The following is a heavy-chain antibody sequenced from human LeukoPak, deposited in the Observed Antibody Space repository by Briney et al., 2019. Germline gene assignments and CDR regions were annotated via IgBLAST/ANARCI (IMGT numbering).Heavy chain of an antibody. CDR3: ARDGGYSSSWYRDYFDY. J-gene: IGHJ4*02. CDR2: IFHSGST. V-gene: IGHV4-30-2*01. D-gene: IGHD6-13*01. CDR1: GGSISSAGYS. Sequence: PSETLSLTCAVSGGSISSAGYSWGWIRQPPGKGLEWIGYIFHSGSTYYNPSLKSRVTISPDRSKNQFSLKLSSVTAADTAVYYCARDGGYSSSWYRDYFDYWGQGTLVTVSS.